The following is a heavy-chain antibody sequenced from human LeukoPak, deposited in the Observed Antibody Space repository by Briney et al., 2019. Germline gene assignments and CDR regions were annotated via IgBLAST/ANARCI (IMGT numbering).Heavy chain of an antibody. Sequence: GGSLRLSCAASGFTFSSYAMHWVRQAPGKGLEWVAVISYDGSNKYYADSVKGRFTISRDNSKNTLYLQMNSLRAEDTAVYYCARTAAASKRGYFDYWGQGTLVTVSS. D-gene: IGHD6-13*01. J-gene: IGHJ4*02. CDR3: ARTAAASKRGYFDY. CDR1: GFTFSSYA. V-gene: IGHV3-30-3*01. CDR2: ISYDGSNK.